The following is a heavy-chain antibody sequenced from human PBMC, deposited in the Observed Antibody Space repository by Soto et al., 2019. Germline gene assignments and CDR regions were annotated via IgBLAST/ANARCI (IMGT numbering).Heavy chain of an antibody. J-gene: IGHJ6*03. Sequence: PGESLKISCKGSGYSFTSYWIGWVRQMPGKGLEWMGIIYPGDSDTRYSPSFQGQVTISADKSISTAYLQWSSLKASDTAMYYCARRYDFWSGYRTHYYYMDVWGKGTTVTVAS. D-gene: IGHD3-3*01. CDR3: ARRYDFWSGYRTHYYYMDV. CDR1: GYSFTSYW. V-gene: IGHV5-51*01. CDR2: IYPGDSDT.